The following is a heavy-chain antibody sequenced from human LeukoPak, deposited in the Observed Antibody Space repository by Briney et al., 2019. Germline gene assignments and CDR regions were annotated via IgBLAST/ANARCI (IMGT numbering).Heavy chain of an antibody. Sequence: GGSLRLSCAASGFTFSSHAMTWVRQAPGKGLEWGSSITGSGGSTFYAASVKGRFTISRDNSKNTLYLQMNSLRAEDTAVYYCAKLGISDGIEYWGQGTLVTVSS. CDR1: GFTFSSHA. D-gene: IGHD1-14*01. CDR2: ITGSGGST. CDR3: AKLGISDGIEY. J-gene: IGHJ4*02. V-gene: IGHV3-23*01.